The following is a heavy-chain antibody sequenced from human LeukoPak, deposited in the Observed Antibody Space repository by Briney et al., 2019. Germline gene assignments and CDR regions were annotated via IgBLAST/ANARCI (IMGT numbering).Heavy chain of an antibody. J-gene: IGHJ4*02. CDR3: AREGMQLYDY. Sequence: GGSLRLSCAASGFTFSSYSMNWIRQAPGKGLEWVSSISSSSSYIYYADSVKGRFTISRDNAKNSLYLQMNSLRAEDTAVYYCAREGMQLYDYWGQGTLVTVSS. V-gene: IGHV3-21*01. D-gene: IGHD5-18*01. CDR1: GFTFSSYS. CDR2: ISSSSSYI.